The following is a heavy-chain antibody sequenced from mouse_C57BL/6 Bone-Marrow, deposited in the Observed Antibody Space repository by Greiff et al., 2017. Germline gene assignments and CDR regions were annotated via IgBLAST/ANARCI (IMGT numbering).Heavy chain of an antibody. D-gene: IGHD2-1*01. CDR1: GYAFSSSW. J-gene: IGHJ2*01. V-gene: IGHV1-82*01. CDR3: ARRYYGNYVNLDY. CDR2: IYPGDGDT. Sequence: VKLQESGPELVKPGASVKISCKASGYAFSSSWMNWVKQRPGKGLEWIGRIYPGDGDTNYNGKFKGKATLTADKSSSTAYMQLSSLTSEDSAVYFCARRYYGNYVNLDYWGQGTTLTVSS.